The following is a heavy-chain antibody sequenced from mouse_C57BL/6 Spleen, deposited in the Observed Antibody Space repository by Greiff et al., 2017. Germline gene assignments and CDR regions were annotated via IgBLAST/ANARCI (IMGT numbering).Heavy chain of an antibody. V-gene: IGHV1-42*01. CDR1: GYSFTGYY. J-gene: IGHJ1*03. CDR3: AGFRRETWYFEG. Sequence: VHVKQSGPELVKPGASVKISCKASGYSFTGYYMNWVKQSPEKSLEWIGEINPSTGGTTYNQKFKAKATLTVDKASSTASMQLKSLTSGDTAVYYCAGFRRETWYFEGWGTGTTVTVSS. CDR2: INPSTGGT.